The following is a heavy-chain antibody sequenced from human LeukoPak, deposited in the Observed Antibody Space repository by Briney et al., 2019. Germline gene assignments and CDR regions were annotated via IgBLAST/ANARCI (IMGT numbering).Heavy chain of an antibody. CDR1: GFSFSDYY. V-gene: IGHV3-11*01. D-gene: IGHD3-22*01. CDR3: ARSIGYYYTMDV. J-gene: IGHJ6*02. Sequence: GGSLRLSCVACGFSFSDYYMSWIRQAPGRGLEWISYVSGSGSDLYYADSVKGRFTISRDNANNSLYLQMNSLRAEDTAVYYCARSIGYYYTMDVWGQGTTVTVSS. CDR2: VSGSGSDL.